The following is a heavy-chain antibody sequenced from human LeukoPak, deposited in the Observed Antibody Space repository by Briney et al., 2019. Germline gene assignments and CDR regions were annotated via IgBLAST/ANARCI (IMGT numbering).Heavy chain of an antibody. CDR3: ARCGAAVTTHFSH. Sequence: GASVKVSCKASGYSFSSYGITWARQAPGQGLEYLGWISASDGTTNYAQKVQGRVTMTTDTSTSTAYLELRSLRSEDTAVYYCARCGAAVTTHFSHWGQGTLVTVSS. CDR2: ISASDGTT. J-gene: IGHJ4*02. V-gene: IGHV1-18*01. D-gene: IGHD4-17*01. CDR1: GYSFSSYG.